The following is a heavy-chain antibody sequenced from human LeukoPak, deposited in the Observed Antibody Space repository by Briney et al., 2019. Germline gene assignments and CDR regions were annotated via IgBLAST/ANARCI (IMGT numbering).Heavy chain of an antibody. D-gene: IGHD2-15*01. CDR3: ARDVWCSGGSCYPQRYYYGMDV. V-gene: IGHV1-18*01. Sequence: ASAKVSCKASGYSFSSCGISRGRQAPGQGLEWRGWFSAYNGNTNYAQKRQGRVTMTTDTSTSTAYMELRSLRSDDTAVYYCARDVWCSGGSCYPQRYYYGMDVWGQGTTVTVSS. CDR2: FSAYNGNT. CDR1: GYSFSSCG. J-gene: IGHJ6*02.